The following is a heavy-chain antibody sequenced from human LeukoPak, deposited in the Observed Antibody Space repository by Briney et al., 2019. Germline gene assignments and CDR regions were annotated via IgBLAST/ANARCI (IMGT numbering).Heavy chain of an antibody. V-gene: IGHV4-59*01. CDR1: GGSISSYY. CDR3: ARDGTGDRYYYYYGMDV. J-gene: IGHJ6*02. CDR2: IYYSGST. D-gene: IGHD7-27*01. Sequence: KPSETLSLTCTVSGGSISSYYWSWIRQPPGKGLEWIGYIYYSGSTNYNPSLKSRVTISVDTSKNQFSLKLSSVTAADTAVYYCARDGTGDRYYYYYGMDVWGQGTTVTVS.